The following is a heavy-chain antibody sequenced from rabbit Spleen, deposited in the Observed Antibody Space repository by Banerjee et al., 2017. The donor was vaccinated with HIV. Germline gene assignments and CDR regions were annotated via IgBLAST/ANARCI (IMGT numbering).Heavy chain of an antibody. CDR1: GFSFSGSSY. CDR3: ARDTGTYDYIDVYFNL. CDR2: IETGSSGFT. V-gene: IGHV1S45*01. J-gene: IGHJ4*01. Sequence: QQQLEESGGGLVKPGGTLTLTCKASGFSFSGSSYMCWVRQAPGKGLEWIACIETGSSGFTYFASWAKGRFTISRASSTTVTLQMTSLTAADTATYFCARDTGTYDYIDVYFNLWGPGTLVT. D-gene: IGHD7-1*01.